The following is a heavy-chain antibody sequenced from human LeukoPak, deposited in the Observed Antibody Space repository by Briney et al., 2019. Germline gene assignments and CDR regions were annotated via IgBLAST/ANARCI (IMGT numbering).Heavy chain of an antibody. D-gene: IGHD6-13*01. CDR3: AREHTGIAAAGPNDY. V-gene: IGHV4-59*12. CDR2: IYYSGRT. Sequence: PSETLSLTCSVSGGSISSYYWSWIRQPPGKGLEWIGYIYYSGRTSYNPSLKSRVTISVDTSKNQFSLRLSSVTAADTAVYYCAREHTGIAAAGPNDYWGQGTLVTVSS. J-gene: IGHJ4*02. CDR1: GGSISSYY.